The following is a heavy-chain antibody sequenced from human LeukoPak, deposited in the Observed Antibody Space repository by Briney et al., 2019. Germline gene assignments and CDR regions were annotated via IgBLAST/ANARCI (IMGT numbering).Heavy chain of an antibody. V-gene: IGHV3-7*04. D-gene: IGHD4-17*01. CDR2: IKQDGSEK. J-gene: IGHJ3*02. CDR1: GFTFSGYW. Sequence: AGGSLRLSCAASGFTFSGYWMSWVRQAPGKGLEWVANIKQDGSEKYYVDSVKGRFTVSRDNAKNSLYLQMNSLRAEDTAVYYCARDPTDDAFDIWGQGTMVTVSS. CDR3: ARDPTDDAFDI.